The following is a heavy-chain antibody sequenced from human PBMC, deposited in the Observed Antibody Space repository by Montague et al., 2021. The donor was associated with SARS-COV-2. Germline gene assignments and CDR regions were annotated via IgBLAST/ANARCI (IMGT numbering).Heavy chain of an antibody. CDR3: ARGVSYGSGFLSE. Sequence: TLSLTCTVSGGSISYGGYFWNWIRQHPGKGLEWIGYIYHTGTTHYRPSLKSRATLSVDISQNQFSLKLNSMTAADTAIYYCARGVSYGSGFLSEWGPGTLVIVSS. V-gene: IGHV4-31*03. CDR2: IYHTGTT. J-gene: IGHJ4*02. D-gene: IGHD3-10*01. CDR1: GGSISYGGYF.